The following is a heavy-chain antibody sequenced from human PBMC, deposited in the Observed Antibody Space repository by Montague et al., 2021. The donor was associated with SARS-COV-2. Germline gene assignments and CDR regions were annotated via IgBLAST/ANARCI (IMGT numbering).Heavy chain of an antibody. J-gene: IGHJ4*02. Sequence: SETRSLTCAVYGGSFSGYYWSWIRQPPGKGLEWIGEISHSGSTNYNPSLKSRVTISVDTSKNQFSLKLSSVTAADTAVYYCARGGGYSYGSLDYWGQGTLVTVSS. CDR2: ISHSGST. CDR3: ARGGGYSYGSLDY. V-gene: IGHV4-34*01. D-gene: IGHD5-18*01. CDR1: GGSFSGYY.